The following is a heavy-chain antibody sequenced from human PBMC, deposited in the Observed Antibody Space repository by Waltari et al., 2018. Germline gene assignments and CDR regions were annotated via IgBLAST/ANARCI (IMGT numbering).Heavy chain of an antibody. D-gene: IGHD3-10*01. Sequence: QVQLVQSGAEVKKPGASVKVSCKASGYTFTSYDINWVRQATGQGLEWMGWMNPNSGNTGYAQKVQGRVTITRNTSISTAYMELSSLRSEDTAVYYCARGRGREWGVYSWFDPWGQGTLVTVSS. CDR1: GYTFTSYD. J-gene: IGHJ5*02. V-gene: IGHV1-8*03. CDR2: MNPNSGNT. CDR3: ARGRGREWGVYSWFDP.